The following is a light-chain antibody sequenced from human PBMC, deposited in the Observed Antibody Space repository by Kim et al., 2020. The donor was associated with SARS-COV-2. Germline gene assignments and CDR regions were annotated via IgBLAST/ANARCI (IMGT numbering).Light chain of an antibody. CDR1: QSVSSN. CDR3: QQYNNWPYT. V-gene: IGKV3-15*01. CDR2: GAS. J-gene: IGKJ2*01. Sequence: EILLTQSPATLSVSPGESATLSCRASQSVSSNLAWYQQKPGQAPRLLIYGASTRATGIPARFSGSGSGTEFTLTISSLQSEDFAVYYCQQYNNWPYTFGQGTKLEI.